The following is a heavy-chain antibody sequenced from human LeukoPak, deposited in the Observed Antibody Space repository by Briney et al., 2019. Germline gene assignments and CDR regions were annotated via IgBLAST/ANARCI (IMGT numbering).Heavy chain of an antibody. V-gene: IGHV1-8*03. CDR3: ARGSVCSSASWEEWFDP. Sequence: ASVKVSCKASGYTFTSYDINWVRQAPGQGLEGMGGMSPNSGNTAYAQTFQRRVAITWNTSISTAYTELSSLRSEDTAAYYCARGSVCSSASWEEWFDPWGQGTLVTVSS. J-gene: IGHJ5*02. CDR2: MSPNSGNT. D-gene: IGHD2-2*01. CDR1: GYTFTSYD.